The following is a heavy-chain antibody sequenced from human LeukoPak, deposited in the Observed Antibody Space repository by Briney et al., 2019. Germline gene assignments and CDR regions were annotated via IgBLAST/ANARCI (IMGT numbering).Heavy chain of an antibody. J-gene: IGHJ6*02. CDR2: ISWNSGTK. V-gene: IGHV3-9*01. D-gene: IGHD2-8*01. CDR3: AVLHYYAMDV. CDR1: GFTFDDYA. Sequence: SLRLSCAASGFTFDDYAMHWVRQAPGKGLEWVSGISWNSGTKGYADSVKGRFTISRDNAKNSLYPQMNSLRGEDAALYYCAVLHYYAMDVWGQGTTVTVSS.